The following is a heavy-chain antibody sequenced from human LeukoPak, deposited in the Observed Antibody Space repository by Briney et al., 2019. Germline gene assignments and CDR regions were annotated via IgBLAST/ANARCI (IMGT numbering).Heavy chain of an antibody. CDR2: ISGSGGST. CDR1: GFTFSSYA. D-gene: IGHD3-10*01. V-gene: IGHV3-23*01. Sequence: PGGSLRLSCAASGFTFSSYAMNWVRQAPGKGLEWVSAISGSGGSTYYADSVKGRFTISRDNSKNTLYLQMNSLRAEDTAVYYCARDQHTMVRGVPASYYYAMDVWGRGTLVTVSS. CDR3: ARDQHTMVRGVPASYYYAMDV. J-gene: IGHJ2*01.